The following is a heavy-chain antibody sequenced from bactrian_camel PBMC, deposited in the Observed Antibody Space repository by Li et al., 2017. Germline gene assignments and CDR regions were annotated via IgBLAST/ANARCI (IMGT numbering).Heavy chain of an antibody. CDR2: IGSNGNPT. Sequence: VQLVESGGGSVQSGGSLTLSCTASGWGYSRYCMAWFRQPPGKEREGVAGIGSNGNPTYAGSVKGRFTISHDKDENRLDLQMNSLKSEDTAVYYCAAGKERETCMSWYSTLDQRRYRSWGQGTQVTVS. D-gene: IGHD2*01. J-gene: IGHJ6*01. CDR3: AAGKERETCMSWYSTLDQRRYRS. V-gene: IGHV3S6*01. CDR1: GWGYSRYC.